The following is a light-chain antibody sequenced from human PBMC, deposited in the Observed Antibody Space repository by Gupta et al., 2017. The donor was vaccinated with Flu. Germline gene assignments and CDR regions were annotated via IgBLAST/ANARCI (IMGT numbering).Light chain of an antibody. Sequence: QVVLTQSPSASASLGASVTLTCTLSSGHSTYAIAWHQQQPKKGPRYLMNLNNDGSHSKGDGIPDRFSGSSSGAERYLTISSLQSEDEADYYCQTWGTGIGVFGGGTKLTVL. J-gene: IGLJ3*02. CDR3: QTWGTGIGV. V-gene: IGLV4-69*01. CDR1: SGHSTYA. CDR2: LNNDGSH.